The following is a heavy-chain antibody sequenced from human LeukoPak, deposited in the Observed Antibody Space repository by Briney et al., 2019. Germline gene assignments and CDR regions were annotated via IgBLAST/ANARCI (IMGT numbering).Heavy chain of an antibody. CDR2: LCGSGGGT. Sequence: GGSLRLSCAVSGITLSNYGTSWVPHGPGERLGRGAGLCGSGGGTNYTDSVQGRFTISRDNPKNTLYLQMNSLRAEDTAVYFCAKRGVVIRVFLVGFHKEAYYFDSWGEGALVTVSS. J-gene: IGHJ4*02. CDR1: GITLSNYG. D-gene: IGHD3-10*01. V-gene: IGHV3-23*01. CDR3: AKRGVVIRVFLVGFHKEAYYFDS.